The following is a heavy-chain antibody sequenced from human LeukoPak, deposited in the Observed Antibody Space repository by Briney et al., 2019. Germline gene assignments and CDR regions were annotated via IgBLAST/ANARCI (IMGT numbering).Heavy chain of an antibody. CDR1: GFTFTTYW. D-gene: IGHD3-22*01. Sequence: GESLRLSCAASGFTFTTYWMSWVRQAPGKGLEWVANIKQDGTEKYYVDSVKGRFTISRDNAKNSLYLQMNSLRVEDTAVYYCARDLYRIVVVPHYFDYWGQGTLVTVSS. CDR2: IKQDGTEK. V-gene: IGHV3-7*01. CDR3: ARDLYRIVVVPHYFDY. J-gene: IGHJ4*02.